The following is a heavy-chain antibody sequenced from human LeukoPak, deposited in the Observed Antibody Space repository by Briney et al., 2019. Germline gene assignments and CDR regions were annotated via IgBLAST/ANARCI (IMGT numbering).Heavy chain of an antibody. D-gene: IGHD3-10*01. CDR3: YASGRFP. Sequence: GGSLRLSCAASGFTFSSYAMHWVRQAPGKGPEWVAVISYDGSNKYYADSVKGRFTISRDNSKNTVYLQMNSLKIADTAVYFCYASGRFPWGQGTLVTVSS. CDR1: GFTFSSYA. CDR2: ISYDGSNK. J-gene: IGHJ5*02. V-gene: IGHV3-30*04.